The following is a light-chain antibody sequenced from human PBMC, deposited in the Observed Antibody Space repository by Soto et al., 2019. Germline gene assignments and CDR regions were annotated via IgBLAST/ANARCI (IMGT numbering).Light chain of an antibody. CDR3: SSYTSSSTYV. CDR2: EVS. J-gene: IGLJ1*01. V-gene: IGLV2-18*02. Sequence: QSVLTQPPSVSGSPGQSVTISCTGTSSDVGSYNRVSWYQQPPGTAPKVMIYEVSNRPSGVPVRFSGSKSDNTASLTISGLQAEDEADYYCSSYTSSSTYVFGTGTKVTVL. CDR1: SSDVGSYNR.